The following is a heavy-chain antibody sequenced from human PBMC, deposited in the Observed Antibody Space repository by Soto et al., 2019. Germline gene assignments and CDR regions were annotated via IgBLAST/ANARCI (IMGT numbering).Heavy chain of an antibody. D-gene: IGHD6-13*01. J-gene: IGHJ6*03. CDR1: GYTFTSYD. Sequence: ASVKVSCKASGYTFTSYDINWVRQATGQGLEWMGWMNPNSGNTGYAQKFQGRVTMTRNTSISTAYMELSSLRSEDTAVYYCARGGYSSSWDYYYYYYMDVWGKGTKVTVSS. CDR2: MNPNSGNT. CDR3: ARGGYSSSWDYYYYYYMDV. V-gene: IGHV1-8*01.